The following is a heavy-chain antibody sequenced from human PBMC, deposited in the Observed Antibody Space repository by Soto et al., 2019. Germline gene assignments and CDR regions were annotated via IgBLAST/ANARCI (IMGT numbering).Heavy chain of an antibody. CDR3: AREPNSSYFDY. CDR1: GDSISSGGYS. D-gene: IGHD6-19*01. CDR2: INHSGST. Sequence: SETLSLTCAVSGDSISSGGYSWSWIRQPPGKGLEWIGSINHSGSTYYNPSLKSRVTISVDRSKNQFSLKVTSVTAADTAVYYCAREPNSSYFDYWGQGALVTVSS. V-gene: IGHV4-30-2*01. J-gene: IGHJ4*02.